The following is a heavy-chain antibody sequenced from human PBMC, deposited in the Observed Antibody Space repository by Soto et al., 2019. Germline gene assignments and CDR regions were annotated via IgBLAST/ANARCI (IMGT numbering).Heavy chain of an antibody. CDR3: ARHGRGPLFYFYGMDV. CDR1: GYSFAKSW. V-gene: IGHV5-51*01. CDR2: IDPSDSDT. J-gene: IGHJ6*02. D-gene: IGHD2-15*01. Sequence: PGDSLKISCKGSGYSFAKSWIGWVRQMPGKGLEWMGIIDPSDSDTRYSPSFQGLVSISADKSVNVSYLQWSSLKASDTAMYYCARHGRGPLFYFYGMDVWGQGTTVTVSS.